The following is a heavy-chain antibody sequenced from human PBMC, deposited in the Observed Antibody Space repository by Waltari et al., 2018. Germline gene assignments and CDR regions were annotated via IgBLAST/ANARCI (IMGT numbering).Heavy chain of an antibody. D-gene: IGHD6-13*01. Sequence: QVQLQQWGAGLLKPSETLSLTCAVYGGSFSGSSWSWIRHPPGKGLEWIGEINHSGSTNYNPSLKSRVTISVDTSKNQFSLKLSSVTAADTAVYYCARSVAAAGRGDGMDVWGQGTTVTVSS. J-gene: IGHJ6*02. V-gene: IGHV4-34*01. CDR1: GGSFSGSS. CDR3: ARSVAAAGRGDGMDV. CDR2: INHSGST.